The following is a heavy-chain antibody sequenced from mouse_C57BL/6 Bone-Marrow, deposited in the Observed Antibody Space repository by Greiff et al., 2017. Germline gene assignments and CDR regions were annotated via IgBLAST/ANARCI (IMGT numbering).Heavy chain of an antibody. CDR3: AKNYYGRSPFAY. CDR1: GYTFTSYW. D-gene: IGHD1-1*01. V-gene: IGHV1-72*01. CDR2: IEPNRGGT. J-gene: IGHJ3*01. Sequence: QVQLQQPGAELVKPGASVKLSCKASGYTFTSYWMHWVKQRPGRGLEWIGRIEPNRGGTTYNEKFKSKATLTVDKPASTAYMHLSRLTYEDSAVYYCAKNYYGRSPFAYWGQGTLVTVSA.